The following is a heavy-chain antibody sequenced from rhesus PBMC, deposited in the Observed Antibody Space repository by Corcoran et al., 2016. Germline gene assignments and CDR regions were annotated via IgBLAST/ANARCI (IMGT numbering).Heavy chain of an antibody. Sequence: QVQLQESGPGLVKPSETLSLTCAVSGYSISSGYGRGWIRQPPGKGLEWSGQIYGGSGSPSYNPTLKRRVTVSKDTSKNQFSLKLSSVAAADTAVYYCARGFYYGSTYYTWVNWYFDIWGPGTPITISS. D-gene: IGHD3-28*01. CDR2: IYGGSGSP. J-gene: IGHJ2*01. CDR1: GYSISSGYG. V-gene: IGHV4-127*01. CDR3: ARGFYYGSTYYTWVNWYFDI.